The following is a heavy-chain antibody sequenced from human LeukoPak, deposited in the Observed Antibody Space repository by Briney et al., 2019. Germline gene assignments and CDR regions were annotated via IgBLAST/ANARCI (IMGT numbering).Heavy chain of an antibody. Sequence: GGSLRLSCAASGFTFSNAWMSWVRQAPGKGLEWVGRLKTKTDGGTTAYAAPVKGRFTISRDDSKNKLYLQMNSLKTEDTALYYCTTAYKVWFGENFHDYWGQGTLVTVSS. CDR2: LKTKTDGGTT. CDR1: GFTFSNAW. J-gene: IGHJ4*02. V-gene: IGHV3-15*01. CDR3: TTAYKVWFGENFHDY. D-gene: IGHD3-10*01.